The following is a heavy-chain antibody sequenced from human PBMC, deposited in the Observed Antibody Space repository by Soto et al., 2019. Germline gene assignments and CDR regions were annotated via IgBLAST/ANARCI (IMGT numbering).Heavy chain of an antibody. CDR2: INPVFGPA. CDR3: XXXXXXXXXXXXXXXXPFNW. CDR1: GGSFSNYG. J-gene: IGHJ5*01. Sequence: QVQLVQSGAEVKKPGSSVRVSCKTSGGSFSNYGISWVRQAPGQGLEWMGEINPVFGPANYARKFQGRLTNTAERSXSXXXXXLTSLTSEDTAVXXXXXXXXXXXXXXXXXXXPFNW. V-gene: IGHV1-69*06.